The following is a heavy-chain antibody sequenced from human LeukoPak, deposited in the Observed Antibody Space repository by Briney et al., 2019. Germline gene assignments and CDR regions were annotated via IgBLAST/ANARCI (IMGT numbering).Heavy chain of an antibody. J-gene: IGHJ4*02. D-gene: IGHD3-10*01. Sequence: GGSLRLSCAASGFTFSSYAMSWVRQAPGKGLERVSAISGSGGSTYYADSVKGRFTISRDNSKNTLYLQMDSLRAEDTAVYYCAKSLLGFGESLWGFFDYWGQGTLVTVSS. CDR1: GFTFSSYA. CDR2: ISGSGGST. V-gene: IGHV3-23*01. CDR3: AKSLLGFGESLWGFFDY.